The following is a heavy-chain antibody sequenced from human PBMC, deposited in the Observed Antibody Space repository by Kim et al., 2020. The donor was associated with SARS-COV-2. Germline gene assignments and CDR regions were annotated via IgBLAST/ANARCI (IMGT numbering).Heavy chain of an antibody. CDR2: IKQDGSEK. CDR3: ARENGVNLVTIFGVVIMSTAFDY. J-gene: IGHJ4*02. D-gene: IGHD3-3*01. V-gene: IGHV3-7*01. CDR1: GFTFSSYW. Sequence: GALRLSCAASGFTFSSYWMSWVRQAPGKGLEWVANIKQDGSEKYYVDSVKGRFTISRDNAKNSLYLQMNSLRAEDTAVYYCARENGVNLVTIFGVVIMSTAFDYWGQGTLVTVSS.